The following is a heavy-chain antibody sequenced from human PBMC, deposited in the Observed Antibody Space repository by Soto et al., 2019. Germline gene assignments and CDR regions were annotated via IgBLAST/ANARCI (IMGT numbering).Heavy chain of an antibody. Sequence: QVQLVQSGAEVKKPGASVKVSCKASGYTFTNYGISWVRQAPGQGLEWMGWISAYNGNTDYAQKLQGRVTMTTDTSTSTAYMELRSRRSDDTAVYYCARVGAYCVSTSCHDYWCQGTLVTVSS. CDR3: ARVGAYCVSTSCHDY. V-gene: IGHV1-18*01. D-gene: IGHD2-2*01. CDR2: ISAYNGNT. J-gene: IGHJ4*02. CDR1: GYTFTNYG.